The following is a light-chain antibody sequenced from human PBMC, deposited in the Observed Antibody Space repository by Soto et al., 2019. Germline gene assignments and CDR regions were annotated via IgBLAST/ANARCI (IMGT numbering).Light chain of an antibody. J-gene: IGLJ3*02. Sequence: QSVLTQPPSVSGAPGQRVTISCTGSSSNIGAGYDVHWYQQLPGTAPKLLIYDNINRPSGVPDRFSGSKSGTSASLAITGVQAEDEADYYCQSYDSSLSGCVFGGGTKLTVL. CDR1: SSNIGAGYD. V-gene: IGLV1-40*01. CDR3: QSYDSSLSGCV. CDR2: DNI.